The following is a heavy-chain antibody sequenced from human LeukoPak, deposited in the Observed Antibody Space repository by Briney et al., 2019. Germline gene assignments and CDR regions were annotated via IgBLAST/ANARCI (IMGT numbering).Heavy chain of an antibody. CDR2: IYYSGST. V-gene: IGHV4-30-4*01. Sequence: SETLSLTCTVSGGSISSGDYYWSWIRQPPGKGLEWIGYIYYSGSTYYNPSLKSRVTISVDTSKNQFSLKLSSVTAADTAVYYCARDRGNMVRGEFDYWGQGTLVTVSS. CDR1: GGSISSGDYY. D-gene: IGHD3-10*01. J-gene: IGHJ4*02. CDR3: ARDRGNMVRGEFDY.